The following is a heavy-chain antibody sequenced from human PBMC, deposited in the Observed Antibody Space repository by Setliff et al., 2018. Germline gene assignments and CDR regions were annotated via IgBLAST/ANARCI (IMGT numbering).Heavy chain of an antibody. Sequence: PSETLSLTCTVSGGSISSYYWSWIRQPAGKGLEWIGRIYTSGSTNYNPSLKSRVTMSVDTSKNQFSLKLSSVTAAGTAVYYCARSYYNFWSGYYRVNWFDPWGQGTLVTVSS. D-gene: IGHD3-3*01. J-gene: IGHJ5*02. V-gene: IGHV4-4*07. CDR2: IYTSGST. CDR3: ARSYYNFWSGYYRVNWFDP. CDR1: GGSISSYY.